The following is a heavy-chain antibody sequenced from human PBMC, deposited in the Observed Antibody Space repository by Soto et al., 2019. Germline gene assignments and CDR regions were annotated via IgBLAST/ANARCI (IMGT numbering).Heavy chain of an antibody. CDR1: GFTFSSYG. Sequence: GGSLRLSCAASGFTFSSYGMHWVRQAPGKGLEWVAVIWYDGSNKYYADSVKGRFTISRDNSKNTLYLQMNSLRAEDTAVYYCARDQRYYDESPLYGMDVWGQGTTVTVS. V-gene: IGHV3-33*01. D-gene: IGHD3-22*01. CDR2: IWYDGSNK. CDR3: ARDQRYYDESPLYGMDV. J-gene: IGHJ6*02.